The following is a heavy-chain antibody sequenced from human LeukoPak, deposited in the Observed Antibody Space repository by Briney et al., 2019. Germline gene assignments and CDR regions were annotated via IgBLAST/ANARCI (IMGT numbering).Heavy chain of an antibody. J-gene: IGHJ6*03. CDR1: GFTFSSYA. CDR2: ISYDGSNK. V-gene: IGHV3-30*04. Sequence: PGGSLRLSCAASGFTFSSYAMHWVRQAPGKGLEWVAVISYDGSNKYYADSVKGRFTISRDNSKNTLYLQMNSLRAEDTAVYYCARESVDTSYYYMDVWGKGTTVTVSS. CDR3: ARESVDTSYYYMDV. D-gene: IGHD5-18*01.